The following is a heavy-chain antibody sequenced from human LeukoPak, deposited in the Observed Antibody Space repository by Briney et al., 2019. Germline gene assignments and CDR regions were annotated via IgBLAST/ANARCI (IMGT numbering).Heavy chain of an antibody. J-gene: IGHJ4*02. D-gene: IGHD3-10*01. CDR2: ISYDGSNK. V-gene: IGHV3-30-3*01. Sequence: GGSLRLSCAASGFTFSSYAMHWVRQAPGKGLEWVAVISYDGSNKYYADSVKGRFTISRDNSKNTLYLQMNSLRAEDTAVYYCAKDSFTMVRGVIILAPFDYWGQGTLVTVSS. CDR1: GFTFSSYA. CDR3: AKDSFTMVRGVIILAPFDY.